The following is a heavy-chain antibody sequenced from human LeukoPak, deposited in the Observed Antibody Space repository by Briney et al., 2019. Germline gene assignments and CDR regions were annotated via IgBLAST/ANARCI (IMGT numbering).Heavy chain of an antibody. V-gene: IGHV3-30*01. CDR1: GFTFSNYA. D-gene: IGHD3-10*01. CDR3: ARDSTYYYDSGSSGPHYFDN. Sequence: GGSLRLSCAASGFTFSNYAMHWVRQAPGKGLEWVSLISSGGTYEYYADSVKGRFTISRDNSKNTLYLQLNSLRAEDTAVYYSARDSTYYYDSGSSGPHYFDNWGQGTLVTVSS. J-gene: IGHJ4*02. CDR2: ISSGGTYE.